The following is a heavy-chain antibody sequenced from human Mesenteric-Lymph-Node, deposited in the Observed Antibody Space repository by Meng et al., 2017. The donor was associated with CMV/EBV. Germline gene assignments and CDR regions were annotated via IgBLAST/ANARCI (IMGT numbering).Heavy chain of an antibody. J-gene: IGHJ4*02. CDR2: IKVDGSEK. CDR3: ARGTVTRIYYFDY. V-gene: IGHV3-7*01. D-gene: IGHD4-17*01. Sequence: GESLKISCAASGFTFSSFSMNWVRQAPGKGLEWVANIKVDGSEKYYVDSVKGRFTISRDNAKNSLYLQLNSLRAEDTAVYYCARGTVTRIYYFDYWGQGTLVTVSS. CDR1: GFTFSSFS.